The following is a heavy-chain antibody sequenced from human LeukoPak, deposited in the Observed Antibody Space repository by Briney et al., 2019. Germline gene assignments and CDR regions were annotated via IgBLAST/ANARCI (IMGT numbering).Heavy chain of an antibody. D-gene: IGHD6-13*01. CDR1: GFTFGDYA. CDR2: IRSKVYGGTT. V-gene: IGHV3-49*03. CDR3: TREGLKAAAGLWFDP. J-gene: IGHJ5*02. Sequence: AGGSLRLSCTASGFTFGDYAMSWFRQAPGKGLQWGGFIRSKVYGGTTEYAASVKGRFTISRDDSKSIAYLQMNSLKTEDTAVYYCTREGLKAAAGLWFDPWGQGTLVTVSS.